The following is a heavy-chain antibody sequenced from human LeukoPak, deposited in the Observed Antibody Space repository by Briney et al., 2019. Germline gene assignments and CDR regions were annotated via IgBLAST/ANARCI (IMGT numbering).Heavy chain of an antibody. D-gene: IGHD3-22*01. CDR3: ARETYYYDSSGYPSGFDP. CDR1: GFTFSSYA. Sequence: GGSLRLSCAASGFTFSSYAMHWVRQAPGKGLEWVVVISYDGSNKYYADSVKGRFTISRDNSKNTLYLQMNSLRAEDTAVYYCARETYYYDSSGYPSGFDPWGQGTLVTVSS. V-gene: IGHV3-30*17. J-gene: IGHJ5*02. CDR2: ISYDGSNK.